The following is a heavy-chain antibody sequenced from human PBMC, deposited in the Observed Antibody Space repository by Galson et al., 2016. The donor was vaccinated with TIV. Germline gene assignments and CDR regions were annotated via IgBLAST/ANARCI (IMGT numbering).Heavy chain of an antibody. CDR3: AGGSSTWFFDY. V-gene: IGHV4-59*08. D-gene: IGHD6-13*01. CDR1: GGSISSYY. J-gene: IGHJ4*02. Sequence: SETLSLTCNVSGGSISSYYWSWIRQPPGKELEWIGYFYYSGGTDYSPSLKSRVSISVDKSKNQFSLKLTSVTAADTAIYYCAGGSSTWFFDYWGQGTLVTVSS. CDR2: FYYSGGT.